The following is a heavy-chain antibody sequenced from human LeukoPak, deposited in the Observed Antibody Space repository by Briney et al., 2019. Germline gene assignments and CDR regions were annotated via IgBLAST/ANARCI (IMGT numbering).Heavy chain of an antibody. CDR3: ARVPFPEMATGYFDY. J-gene: IGHJ4*02. CDR2: ISWNSGSI. Sequence: PGRSLRLSCAASGFTFDDYAMHWVRQAPGKGLEWVSGISWNSGSIGYADSVKGRFTISRDNSKNTLYLQMNSLRAEDTAVYYCARVPFPEMATGYFDYWGQGTLVTVSS. V-gene: IGHV3-9*01. CDR1: GFTFDDYA. D-gene: IGHD5-24*01.